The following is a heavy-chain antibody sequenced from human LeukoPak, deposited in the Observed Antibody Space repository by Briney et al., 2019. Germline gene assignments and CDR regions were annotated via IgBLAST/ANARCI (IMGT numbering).Heavy chain of an antibody. CDR1: GGSISSYF. J-gene: IGHJ3*01. Sequence: PSETLSLTCTVSGGSISSYFWSWIRQPPGKGLEWIGYIYSSGSTNYSPSLKSRVTISVDTSKNQFSLKLSSVTAADTAVYYCASYYFDSSGSHGNSFWGQGTMVTVSS. V-gene: IGHV4-59*01. CDR3: ASYYFDSSGSHGNSF. D-gene: IGHD3-22*01. CDR2: IYSSGST.